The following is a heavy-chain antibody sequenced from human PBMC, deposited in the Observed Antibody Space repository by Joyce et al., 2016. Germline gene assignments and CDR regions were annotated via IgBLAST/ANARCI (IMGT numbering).Heavy chain of an antibody. Sequence: QVQLVQSGAEVKKPGSSVKVSCKASGGSFNRYTINWVRQAPGQGLEWMGGIIPLYGTSNYAQKFQDRVTITADGLTSTDYMELFSLRSDDTAVYFCARGGGAPGTAARLDYWGQGTLVIVSS. V-gene: IGHV1-69*01. J-gene: IGHJ4*02. CDR3: ARGGGAPGTAARLDY. CDR1: GGSFNRYT. CDR2: IIPLYGTS. D-gene: IGHD1-7*01.